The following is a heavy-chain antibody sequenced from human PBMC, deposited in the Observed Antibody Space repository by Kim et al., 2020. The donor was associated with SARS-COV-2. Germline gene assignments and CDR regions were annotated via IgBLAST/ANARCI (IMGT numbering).Heavy chain of an antibody. D-gene: IGHD4-17*01. CDR2: IKSKTDGGTT. J-gene: IGHJ6*02. CDR3: TTVRGMTTVTTGGDTSTSYYYYGMDV. CDR1: GFTFSNAW. Sequence: GGSLRLSCAASGFTFSNAWMSWVRQAPGKGLEWVGRIKSKTDGGTTDYAAPVKGRFTISRDDSKNTLYLQMNSLKTEDTAVYYCTTVRGMTTVTTGGDTSTSYYYYGMDVWGQGTTVTVSS. V-gene: IGHV3-15*01.